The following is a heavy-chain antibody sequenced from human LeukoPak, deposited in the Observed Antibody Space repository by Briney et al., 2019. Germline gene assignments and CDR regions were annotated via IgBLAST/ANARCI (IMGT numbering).Heavy chain of an antibody. CDR2: ISGSGGST. V-gene: IGHV3-23*01. Sequence: GGSLRLSCAASGFTFSSYAMSWVRQAPGKGLEWVSAISGSGGSTYYADSVKGRFTISRDNSKNTLYLQMNSLRAEDTAVYYCAKDLRGYSGYESMDAFDIWGQGTMVTVSS. CDR3: AKDLRGYSGYESMDAFDI. CDR1: GFTFSSYA. D-gene: IGHD5-12*01. J-gene: IGHJ3*02.